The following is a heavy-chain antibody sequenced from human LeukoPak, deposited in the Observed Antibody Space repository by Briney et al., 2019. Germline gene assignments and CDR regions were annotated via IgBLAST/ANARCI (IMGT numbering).Heavy chain of an antibody. V-gene: IGHV3-48*03. Sequence: GGSLRLSCAASGFTFSSYEMNWVRQAPGKGLEWVSYISSSGSSKYYADSVKGRLTISRDNAKNSLYLQMNSLRAEDTAVYYCTIAYDAFDIWGQGTMVTVSS. CDR3: TIAYDAFDI. J-gene: IGHJ3*02. CDR2: ISSSGSSK. CDR1: GFTFSSYE. D-gene: IGHD3-10*01.